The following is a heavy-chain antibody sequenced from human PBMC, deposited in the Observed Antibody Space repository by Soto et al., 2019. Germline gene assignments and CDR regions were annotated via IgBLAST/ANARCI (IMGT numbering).Heavy chain of an antibody. V-gene: IGHV3-30-3*01. CDR1: GFTFSSYA. CDR3: ARDPAGFDY. Sequence: QVQLVESGGGVVQPGRSLRLSCTASGFTFSSYAIHWVRQAPGKGLEWVAVISKDGSNENYADSVKGRFTMSRDNSESTLYLQMNSLRPEDTAGYYCARDPAGFDYWGQGTRVTVSS. J-gene: IGHJ4*02. D-gene: IGHD6-13*01. CDR2: ISKDGSNE.